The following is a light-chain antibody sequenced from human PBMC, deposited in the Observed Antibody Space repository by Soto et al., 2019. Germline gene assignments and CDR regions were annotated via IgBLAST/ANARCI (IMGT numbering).Light chain of an antibody. V-gene: IGLV1-51*01. CDR2: DND. CDR1: SSNIGNND. J-gene: IGLJ3*02. Sequence: QSVLTQPPSVSAAPRQKVTISCSGSSSNIGNNDVAWYQQLPGTAPKLLIFDNDKRPSGIPDRFSGSKSGTSATLGITGLQTGDEADYYCGTWDGSLSAAVFGGGTQLTVL. CDR3: GTWDGSLSAAV.